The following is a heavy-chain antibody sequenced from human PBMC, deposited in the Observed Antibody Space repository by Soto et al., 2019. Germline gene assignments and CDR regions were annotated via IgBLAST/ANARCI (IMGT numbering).Heavy chain of an antibody. J-gene: IGHJ5*02. CDR2: TSYDGTKK. D-gene: IGHD2-2*01. CDR3: AKDLNSGVTSATRLFAP. V-gene: IGHV3-30*18. CDR1: GFIFSNYG. Sequence: PGGSLRLSCAASGFIFSNYGMHWVRQAPGKGLEWVAVTSYDGTKKYYGDSVKGRFTISRDNSMNTLYLQMNSLRAEDTAVYYCAKDLNSGVTSATRLFAPWGQGTLVTVYS.